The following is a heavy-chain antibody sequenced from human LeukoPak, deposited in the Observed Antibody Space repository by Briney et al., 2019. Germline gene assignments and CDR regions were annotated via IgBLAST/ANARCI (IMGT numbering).Heavy chain of an antibody. Sequence: GGFLRLSCAASGFTFSNAWMSWVRQAPGKGLEWVGRIKSKTDGGTTDYAAPVKGRFTISRDDSKNTLYLQMNSLKTEDTAVYYCTTDRGPEAFDIWGQGTMVTVSS. CDR1: GFTFSNAW. J-gene: IGHJ3*02. D-gene: IGHD3-10*01. V-gene: IGHV3-15*01. CDR3: TTDRGPEAFDI. CDR2: IKSKTDGGTT.